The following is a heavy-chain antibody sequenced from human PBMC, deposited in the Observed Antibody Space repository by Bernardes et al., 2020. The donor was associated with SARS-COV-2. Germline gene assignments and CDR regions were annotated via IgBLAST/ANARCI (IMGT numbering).Heavy chain of an antibody. CDR1: GFTFSSYS. J-gene: IGHJ6*02. Sequence: GSLRLSCAASGFTFSSYSMNWVRQAPGKGLEWVSSISSSSSYIYYADSVKGRFTISRDNSKNTLYLQMNSLRAEDTAVYYCAKGLRYFDWLSGSNGMDVWGQGTTVTVSS. CDR2: ISSSSSYI. V-gene: IGHV3-21*01. CDR3: AKGLRYFDWLSGSNGMDV. D-gene: IGHD3-9*01.